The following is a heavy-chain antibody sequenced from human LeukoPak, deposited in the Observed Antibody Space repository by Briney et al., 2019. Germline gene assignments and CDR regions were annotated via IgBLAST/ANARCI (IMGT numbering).Heavy chain of an antibody. CDR1: GYTFTSYY. J-gene: IGHJ5*02. CDR3: ARGRMVRGGWFDP. D-gene: IGHD3-10*01. Sequence: VASVTVSCKASGYTFTSYYMHWVRQAPGQGLEWMGWMNPNSGNTGYAQKFQGRVTMTRNTSISTAYMELSSLRSEDTAVYYCARGRMVRGGWFDPWGQGTLVTVSS. CDR2: MNPNSGNT. V-gene: IGHV1-8*02.